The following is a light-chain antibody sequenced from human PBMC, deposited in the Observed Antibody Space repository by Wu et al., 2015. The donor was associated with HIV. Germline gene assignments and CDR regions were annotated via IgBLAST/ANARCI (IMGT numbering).Light chain of an antibody. Sequence: DIQMTQSPSSLSASVGDRVTLTCRASQTIISYLNWYQQKPGQAPKLLIYGVSHLASGVPSRFSGSESGTGFTLTISSLQPEDFATYYCQHYNNWPYTFGLGTNLEI. CDR2: GVS. CDR1: QTIISY. CDR3: QHYNNWPYT. V-gene: IGKV1-39*01. J-gene: IGKJ2*01.